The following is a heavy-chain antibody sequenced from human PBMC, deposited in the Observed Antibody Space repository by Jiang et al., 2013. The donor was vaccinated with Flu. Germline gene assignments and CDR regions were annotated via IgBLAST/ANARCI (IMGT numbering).Heavy chain of an antibody. J-gene: IGHJ4*02. CDR1: GFTVSSNY. V-gene: IGHV3-53*01. CDR3: ARDENYITMPRD. Sequence: QLLESGGGLVQPGGSLRLSCAASGFTVSSNYMSWVRQAPGKGLEWVSVIYSGGSTYYADSVKGRFTISRDNSKNTLYLQMNSLRAEDTAVYYCARDENYITMPRDWGQGTLVTVSS. CDR2: IYSGGST. D-gene: IGHD3-10*01.